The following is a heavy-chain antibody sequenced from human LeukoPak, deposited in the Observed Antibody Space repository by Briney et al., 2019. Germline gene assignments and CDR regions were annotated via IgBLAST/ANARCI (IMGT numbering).Heavy chain of an antibody. J-gene: IGHJ6*04. CDR1: GFTFSNYW. CDR2: IKQDGSEK. Sequence: GSLRLSCAASGFTFSNYWMSWVRQAPGKGLEWVANIKQDGSEKYYVDSVKGRFTISRDNAKNSLYLQMNSLRAEDTAVYYCARGVRFLEWLGGTGTPVTVSS. V-gene: IGHV3-7*01. CDR3: ARGVRFLEWL. D-gene: IGHD3-3*01.